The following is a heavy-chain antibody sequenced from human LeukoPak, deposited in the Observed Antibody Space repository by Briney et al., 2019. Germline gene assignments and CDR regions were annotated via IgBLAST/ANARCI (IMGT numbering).Heavy chain of an antibody. CDR1: GFTFSSYA. Sequence: GGSLRLSCAASGFTFSSYAMHWVRQAPGKGLEYVSSISSNGGSTYYANSGRGRFTISRDNSKNTLYLQMGSLRAEDMAVYYCARRAMDQYWYFDLWGRGTLVTVSS. J-gene: IGHJ2*01. D-gene: IGHD3/OR15-3a*01. V-gene: IGHV3-64*01. CDR3: ARRAMDQYWYFDL. CDR2: ISSNGGST.